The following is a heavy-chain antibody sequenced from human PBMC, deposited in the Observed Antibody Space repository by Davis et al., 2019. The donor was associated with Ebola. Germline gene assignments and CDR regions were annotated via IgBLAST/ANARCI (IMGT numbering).Heavy chain of an antibody. CDR2: IYYSGST. CDR1: GGSVSSGSSY. V-gene: IGHV4-61*01. Sequence: PSETLSLTCTVSGGSVSSGSSYWSWIRQPPGKGLEWIGYIYYSGSTNYNPSLKSPVTISVDTSKNQFSLKLSSVTAADTAVYYCAALYDPNGMDVWGQGTTVTVSS. CDR3: AALYDPNGMDV. D-gene: IGHD3-3*01. J-gene: IGHJ6*02.